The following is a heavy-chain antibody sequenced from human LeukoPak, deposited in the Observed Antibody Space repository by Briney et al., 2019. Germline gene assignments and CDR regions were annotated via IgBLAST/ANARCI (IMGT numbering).Heavy chain of an antibody. J-gene: IGHJ4*02. D-gene: IGHD3-10*01. CDR3: QRVYGSGSYFRY. Sequence: GGSLRLSCAASGFTFSSYAMHWVRQAPGKGLEWVAVISYDGSNKYYADSVKGRFTISRDNSKNTMYLQMNSLRAEDTAVYYCQRVYGSGSYFRYWGQGALVTVSS. V-gene: IGHV3-30*04. CDR1: GFTFSSYA. CDR2: ISYDGSNK.